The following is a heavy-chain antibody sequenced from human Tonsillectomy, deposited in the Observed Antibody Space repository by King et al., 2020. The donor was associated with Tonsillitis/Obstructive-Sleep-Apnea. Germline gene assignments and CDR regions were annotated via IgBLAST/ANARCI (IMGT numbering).Heavy chain of an antibody. D-gene: IGHD4-23*01. CDR1: GGSFSGYY. V-gene: IGHV4-34*01. CDR2: INHSGST. J-gene: IGHJ4*02. Sequence: VQLQQWGAGLLKPSEPLSLTCAVYGGSFSGYYWSWIRQPPGKGLEWIGEINHSGSTNYNPSLKSRVTISVDTSKNQFSLKLSSVTAADTAVYYCARGRGGNSDSAFDYWGQGTLVTVSS. CDR3: ARGRGGNSDSAFDY.